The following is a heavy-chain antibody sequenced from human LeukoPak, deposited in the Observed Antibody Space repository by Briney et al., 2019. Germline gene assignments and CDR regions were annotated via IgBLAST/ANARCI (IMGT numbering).Heavy chain of an antibody. CDR2: INHSGST. D-gene: IGHD3-3*01. CDR3: ARGGDDYDFWSGYPPGHYYYYMDV. Sequence: PSETLSLTCAVYGGSLSGYYWSWIRQPPGKGLEWIGEINHSGSTNYNPSPKSRVTISVDTSKNQFSLKLSSVTAADTAVYYCARGGDDYDFWSGYPPGHYYYYMDVWGKGTTVTVSS. CDR1: GGSLSGYY. J-gene: IGHJ6*03. V-gene: IGHV4-34*01.